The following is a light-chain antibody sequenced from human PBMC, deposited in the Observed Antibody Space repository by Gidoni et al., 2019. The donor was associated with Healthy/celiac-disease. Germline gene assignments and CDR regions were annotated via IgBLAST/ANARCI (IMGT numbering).Light chain of an antibody. Sequence: SYELTQPPSVSVSPGQTARITCSGDALPKQYAYWYQQKPGQAPGLVIYKDSERPSGIPERFSGSSSGTTVTLTISRVQAEDEADYYCQSADSSGTYVVFGGGTKVTVL. V-gene: IGLV3-25*02. J-gene: IGLJ2*01. CDR3: QSADSSGTYVV. CDR2: KDS. CDR1: ALPKQY.